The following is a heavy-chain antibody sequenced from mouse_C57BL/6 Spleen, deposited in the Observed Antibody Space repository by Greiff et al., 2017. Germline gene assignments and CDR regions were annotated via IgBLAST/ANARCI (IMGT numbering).Heavy chain of an antibody. J-gene: IGHJ2*01. V-gene: IGHV5-6*01. Sequence: EVKLLESGGDLVKPGGSLKLSCAASGFTFSSYGMSWVRQTPDKRLEWVATISSGGSYTYYPDSVKGRFTISRENAKNTLYLQLSSLKSEDTAMYYCAGNYGSSFDDWGQGTTLTVSS. CDR3: AGNYGSSFDD. CDR1: GFTFSSYG. CDR2: ISSGGSYT. D-gene: IGHD1-1*01.